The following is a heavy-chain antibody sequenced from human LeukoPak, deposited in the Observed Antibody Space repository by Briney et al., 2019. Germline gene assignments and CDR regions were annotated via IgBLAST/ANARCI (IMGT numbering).Heavy chain of an antibody. V-gene: IGHV4-59*01. CDR3: VRAVGPVGGYDSP. CDR2: IYYSGST. CDR1: GGSFSSYY. Sequence: SETLSLTCTVSGGSFSSYYWSWLRQPPGKGLAWMGYIYYSGSTNYNPSLKSRVTISLDTSKNQFSLKLSAVTAADTAVYYCVRAVGPVGGYDSPWGQGTLVTVSS. J-gene: IGHJ5*02. D-gene: IGHD5-12*01.